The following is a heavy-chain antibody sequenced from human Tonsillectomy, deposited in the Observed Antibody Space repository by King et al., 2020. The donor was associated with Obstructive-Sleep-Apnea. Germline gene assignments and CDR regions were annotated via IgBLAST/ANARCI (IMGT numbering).Heavy chain of an antibody. CDR1: GFTFSDYY. Sequence: VQLVESGGGLVKPGGSLRLSCAASGFTFSDYYMKWIRQAPGKGLEWVEYISGSCRSIYYADSVKGRFTISRDNAKNSLSLQLHRLRAEDTAVYYCARNRYDIWTGSLDYWGQGTLVTVSS. D-gene: IGHD3-9*01. V-gene: IGHV3-11*01. CDR3: ARNRYDIWTGSLDY. CDR2: ISGSCRSI. J-gene: IGHJ4*02.